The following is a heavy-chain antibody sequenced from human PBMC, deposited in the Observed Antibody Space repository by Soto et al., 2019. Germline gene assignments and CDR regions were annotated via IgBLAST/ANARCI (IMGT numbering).Heavy chain of an antibody. J-gene: IGHJ4*02. CDR2: ISAYNGNT. Sequence: GASVKVSCKASGYTFTSYGISWVRQAPGQGLEWMGGISAYNGNTNYAQKFQGRVTITTDASTNTVYMELRSLRSDDTAVYYCARGGDGYNFGAVYWGQGTPVTVSS. D-gene: IGHD2-21*01. CDR3: ARGGDGYNFGAVY. CDR1: GYTFTSYG. V-gene: IGHV1-18*01.